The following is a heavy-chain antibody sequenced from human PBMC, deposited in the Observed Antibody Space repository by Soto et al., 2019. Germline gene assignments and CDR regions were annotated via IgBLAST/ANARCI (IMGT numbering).Heavy chain of an antibody. D-gene: IGHD5-12*01. CDR2: IYYNDDR. J-gene: IGHJ4*02. CDR1: GFSFTTAGVA. Sequence: SGPTLVNPTQTLTLTCTFSGFSFTTAGVAVGWIRQTPGGALEWLTLIYYNDDRRFSPSLKTRLTITGDTSKNQAVLSLTNVDPGDTATYFCAHSDGGYEIIYFDFWGQGIPVTVSS. CDR3: AHSDGGYEIIYFDF. V-gene: IGHV2-5*01.